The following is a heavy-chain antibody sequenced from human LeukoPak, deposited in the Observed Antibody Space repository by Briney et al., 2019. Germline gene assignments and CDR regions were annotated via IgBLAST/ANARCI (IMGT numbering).Heavy chain of an antibody. J-gene: IGHJ4*02. V-gene: IGHV3-21*01. CDR1: GFTFSSYS. CDR3: ARATGGFDYYFDS. D-gene: IGHD5-12*01. Sequence: GGSLILSCASSGFTFSSYSLNWVRRAPGEGLEWVSSISSGGGYIYYADSVKGRVTISRDNAKNSLYRQMNSLRAEDTALYYCARATGGFDYYFDSWGQGTLVTVSS. CDR2: ISSGGGYI.